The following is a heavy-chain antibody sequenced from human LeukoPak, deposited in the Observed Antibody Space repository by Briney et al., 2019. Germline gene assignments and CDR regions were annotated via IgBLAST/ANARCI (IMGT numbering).Heavy chain of an antibody. D-gene: IGHD6-13*01. CDR3: GRRTIAAGGTIFDY. J-gene: IGHJ4*02. V-gene: IGHV5-51*01. CDR2: IYPGDSDT. CDR1: GYSFTSYW. Sequence: GESLKISCKGSGYSFTSYWIGWVRQLPGKGLEWMGIIYPGDSDTRYSPSFQGQVTIPAANSISTAYLQWSSLKASDTAMYYCGRRTIAAGGTIFDYWGQGTLVSVFS.